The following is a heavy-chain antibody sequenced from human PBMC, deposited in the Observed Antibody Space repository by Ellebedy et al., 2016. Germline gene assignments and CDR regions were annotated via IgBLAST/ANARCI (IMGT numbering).Heavy chain of an antibody. Sequence: SETLSLTXTVSGGSIGSYYWSWIRQPPGKGLEWIGYIHHSGRANYNPSLRSRVTTSLHTSKNQFSLQVTSVTAADTAVYYCAREGVERGYSGYDFFDYWGQGTPVTVSS. D-gene: IGHD5-12*01. CDR2: IHHSGRA. CDR1: GGSIGSYY. CDR3: AREGVERGYSGYDFFDY. V-gene: IGHV4-59*13. J-gene: IGHJ4*02.